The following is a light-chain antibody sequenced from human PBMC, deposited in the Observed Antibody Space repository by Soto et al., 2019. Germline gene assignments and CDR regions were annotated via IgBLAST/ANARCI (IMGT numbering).Light chain of an antibody. Sequence: ILMTQNQLFLPVKTGETASISCRSSQSLTNSNGYNDLDWYWQKPGQSPQLLIYLGSNRASGVPDRFSGSGSGTDFTLKISRVEAEDVGVYHCMQALTAPHTCVQGT. CDR2: LGS. CDR3: MQALTAPHT. V-gene: IGKV2-28*01. CDR1: QSLTNSNGYND. J-gene: IGKJ1*01.